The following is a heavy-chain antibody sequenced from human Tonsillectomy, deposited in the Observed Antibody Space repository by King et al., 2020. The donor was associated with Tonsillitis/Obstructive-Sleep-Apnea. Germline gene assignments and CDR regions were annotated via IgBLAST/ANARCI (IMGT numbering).Heavy chain of an antibody. CDR1: GYSFTSYW. J-gene: IGHJ4*02. Sequence: VQLVQFGVEVKKPGESLRISCKGSGYSFTSYWIRWVRQMPGKSLEWMGRIDHSDSYTNYSPSFQGHVTISADKSISTAYLQWSSLKASDTAMYYCARGGILSAGAPDFWGQGTLVTVSS. CDR3: ARGGILSAGAPDF. V-gene: IGHV5-10-1*01. CDR2: IDHSDSYT. D-gene: IGHD6-13*01.